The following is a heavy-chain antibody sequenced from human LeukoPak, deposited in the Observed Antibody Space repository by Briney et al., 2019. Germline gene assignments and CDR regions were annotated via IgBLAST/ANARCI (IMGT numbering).Heavy chain of an antibody. Sequence: GGSLRLSCAASGFNVSSNYMSWVRQAPGKGLEWVSVIYSGGSTYYADSVKGRFTISRDNSKNTLYLQMNSLRAEDTAVYYCARAPRYYDSSGYFDYWGQGTLVTVSS. CDR1: GFNVSSNY. D-gene: IGHD3-22*01. J-gene: IGHJ4*02. CDR2: IYSGGST. V-gene: IGHV3-53*01. CDR3: ARAPRYYDSSGYFDY.